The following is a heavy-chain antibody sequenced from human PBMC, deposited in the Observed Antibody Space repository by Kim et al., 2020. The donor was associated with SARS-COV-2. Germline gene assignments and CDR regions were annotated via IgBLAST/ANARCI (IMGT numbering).Heavy chain of an antibody. D-gene: IGHD5-12*01. CDR3: AGGRVATYYYYMDV. J-gene: IGHJ6*03. V-gene: IGHV4-59*09. Sequence: NPSLKSGVTISVDTSKNQFSLKLSSVTAADTAVYYCAGGRVATYYYYMDVWGKGTTVTVSS.